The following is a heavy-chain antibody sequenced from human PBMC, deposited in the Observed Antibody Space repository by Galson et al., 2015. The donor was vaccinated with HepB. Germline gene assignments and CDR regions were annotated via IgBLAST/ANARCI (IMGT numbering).Heavy chain of an antibody. CDR3: LYYYDSSGFRGYMDV. V-gene: IGHV3-23*01. D-gene: IGHD3-22*01. CDR1: GFTFSSYA. CDR2: ISGSGGGT. Sequence: SLRLSCAASGFTFSSYAMSWVRQAPGKGLEWVSAISGSGGGTYYADSVKGRFTISRDNSKNTLYLQMNSLRAEDTAVYYCLYYYDSSGFRGYMDVWGKGTTVTVSS. J-gene: IGHJ6*03.